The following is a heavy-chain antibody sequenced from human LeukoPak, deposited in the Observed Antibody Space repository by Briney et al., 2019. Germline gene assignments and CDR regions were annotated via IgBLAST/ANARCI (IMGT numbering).Heavy chain of an antibody. D-gene: IGHD3-10*01. V-gene: IGHV4-38-2*02. CDR1: GYSITSCYY. CDR2: VYRSGGT. J-gene: IGHJ3*02. Sequence: SETLSLTCTVSGYSITSCYYWGWIRQPPGKGLEWIGTVYRSGGTYYDPSLHSRVSFSVDTSKNQFSLKLTSVTAADTAVYYCAIWGGYYGSGSPAFDAFDIWGQGTMVTVSS. CDR3: AIWGGYYGSGSPAFDAFDI.